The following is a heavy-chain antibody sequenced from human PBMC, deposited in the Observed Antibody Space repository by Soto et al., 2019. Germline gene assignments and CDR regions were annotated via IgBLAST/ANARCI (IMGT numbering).Heavy chain of an antibody. D-gene: IGHD1-1*01. CDR1: GYTCSSYA. J-gene: IGHJ4*02. CDR3: AKATSTNVYNFDS. V-gene: IGHV3-23*01. CDR2: ISDSGGRT. Sequence: EVHLLESGGGLVQPGGSLRLSCAASGYTCSSYAMSWVRQARGTGLEWVSAISDSGGRTYYADSVRGRFTISRDNSKNTLSLQTTILRDEDTAVYFCAKATSTNVYNFDSWGQGTLVTVSS.